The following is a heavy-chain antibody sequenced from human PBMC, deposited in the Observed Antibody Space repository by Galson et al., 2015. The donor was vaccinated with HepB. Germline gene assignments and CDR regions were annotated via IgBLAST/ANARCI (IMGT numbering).Heavy chain of an antibody. J-gene: IGHJ4*02. V-gene: IGHV3-48*04. CDR2: ISSSSSTI. CDR1: GFTFSSYS. CDR3: ARDSAGAGFDY. Sequence: SLRLSCAASGFTFSSYSMNWVRQAPGKGLEWVSYISSSSSTIYYADSVKGRFTISRDNAKNSLYLQMNSLRAEDTAVYYCARDSAGAGFDYWGQGALVTVSS. D-gene: IGHD1-26*01.